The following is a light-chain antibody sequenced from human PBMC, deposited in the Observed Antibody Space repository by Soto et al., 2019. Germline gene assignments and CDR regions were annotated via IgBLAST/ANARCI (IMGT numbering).Light chain of an antibody. CDR1: QSVSRH. J-gene: IGKJ4*01. Sequence: EIVLTQSPATLSLSPGERATLSCRASQSVSRHLAWYQQKPGQAPRLLIYDASNRATGIPARFSGSGSGTDFTLTSSSLEPEDSAVYYCHQRSNWLTFGGGTKVEIK. CDR2: DAS. V-gene: IGKV3-11*01. CDR3: HQRSNWLT.